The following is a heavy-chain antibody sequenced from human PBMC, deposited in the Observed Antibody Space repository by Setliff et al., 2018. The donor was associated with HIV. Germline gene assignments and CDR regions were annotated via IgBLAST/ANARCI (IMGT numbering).Heavy chain of an antibody. CDR2: INHSGST. CDR1: GGSISSYY. J-gene: IGHJ6*03. CDR3: ARGATLLPGYSDRWEYFYMDV. D-gene: IGHD5-12*01. Sequence: SETLSLTCTVSGGSISSYYWRWIRQPPGKGLEWIGEINHSGSTDYNPSLKSRVTISVDTSKNQFSLRLNSVTAADTAVYYCARGATLLPGYSDRWEYFYMDVWGKGTTVTVSS. V-gene: IGHV4-34*01.